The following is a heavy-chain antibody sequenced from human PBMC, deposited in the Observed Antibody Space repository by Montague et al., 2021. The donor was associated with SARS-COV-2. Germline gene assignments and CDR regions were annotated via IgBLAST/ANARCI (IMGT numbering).Heavy chain of an antibody. Sequence: TLSLTCTVSGGSISGGGYYWSWIRKHPGKGLEWIGYIYYSGSTYYNPSLKSRVTISVDTSKNQFSLKLSSVTAADTAVYYCARAPRSIAAAGTASDYWGQGTLVTVSS. CDR2: IYYSGST. D-gene: IGHD6-13*01. V-gene: IGHV4-31*03. CDR1: GGSISGGGYY. CDR3: ARAPRSIAAAGTASDY. J-gene: IGHJ4*02.